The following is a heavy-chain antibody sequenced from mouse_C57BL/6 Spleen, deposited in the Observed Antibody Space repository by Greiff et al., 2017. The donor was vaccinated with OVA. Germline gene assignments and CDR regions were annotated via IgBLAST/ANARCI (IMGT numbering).Heavy chain of an antibody. Sequence: EVQLQQSGPELVKPGASVKISCKASGYTFTDYYMNWVKQSHGKSLEWIGDINPNNGGTSYNQKFKGKATLTVDKSSSTAYMELRSLTSEDSAVYYCARSEAIYYYGSSAWFAYWGQGTLVTVSA. CDR1: GYTFTDYY. CDR3: ARSEAIYYYGSSAWFAY. D-gene: IGHD1-1*01. CDR2: INPNNGGT. V-gene: IGHV1-26*01. J-gene: IGHJ3*01.